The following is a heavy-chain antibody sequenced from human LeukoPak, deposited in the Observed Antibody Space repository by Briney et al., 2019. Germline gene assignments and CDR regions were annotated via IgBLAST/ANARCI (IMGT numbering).Heavy chain of an antibody. CDR1: GGSFSGYY. V-gene: IGHV4-34*01. CDR3: ARVKSYYYYYMDV. Sequence: SETLSLTCAVYGGSFSGYYWSWIRQPPGKGLEWIGEINHSGSTNYNPSLKSRVTISVDTSKNQFSLKLSSVTAADTAVYYCARVKSYYYYYMDVGGKGTTVTVS. CDR2: INHSGST. J-gene: IGHJ6*03.